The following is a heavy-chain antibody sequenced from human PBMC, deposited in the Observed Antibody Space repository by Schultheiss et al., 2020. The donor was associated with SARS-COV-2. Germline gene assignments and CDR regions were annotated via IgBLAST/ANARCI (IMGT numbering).Heavy chain of an antibody. D-gene: IGHD6-19*01. CDR1: GFTFSSYW. CDR3: ARAFFSSGSHEVDY. J-gene: IGHJ4*02. Sequence: GGSLRLSCAASGFTFSSYWMSWVRQAPGKGLEWVANIKQDGSEKYYVDSVKGRFTISRDNAKKSLYLQMNSLRAEDTAVYYCARAFFSSGSHEVDYWGQGTLVTVSS. CDR2: IKQDGSEK. V-gene: IGHV3-7*04.